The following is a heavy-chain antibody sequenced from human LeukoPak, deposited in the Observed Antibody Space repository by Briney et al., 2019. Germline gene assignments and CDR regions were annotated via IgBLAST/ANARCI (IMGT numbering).Heavy chain of an antibody. V-gene: IGHV5-51*01. CDR2: IYPGDSDT. D-gene: IGHD6-6*01. CDR1: GYSFTNYW. J-gene: IGHJ3*02. CDR3: AISTIAARALNAFDI. Sequence: GESLKISCKGSGYSFTNYWIGWVRQMPGKGLEWMGIIYPGDSDTRYSPSFQGQVTISADKSITNAYLQWSSLRASDTAMYYCAISTIAARALNAFDIWGQGTMVTVSS.